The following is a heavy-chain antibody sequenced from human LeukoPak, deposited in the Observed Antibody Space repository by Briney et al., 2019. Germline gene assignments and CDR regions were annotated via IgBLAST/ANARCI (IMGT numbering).Heavy chain of an antibody. D-gene: IGHD3-22*01. CDR1: GGSFSGYC. J-gene: IGHJ3*02. V-gene: IGHV4-34*01. Sequence: PSETLSLTCAVYGGSFSGYCWSWIRQPPGKGLEWIGEINHSGSTNYNPSLKSRVTISVDTSKNQFSLKLSSVTAADTAVYYCARGSVGTMIVVVITGAFDIWGQGTMVTVSS. CDR2: INHSGST. CDR3: ARGSVGTMIVVVITGAFDI.